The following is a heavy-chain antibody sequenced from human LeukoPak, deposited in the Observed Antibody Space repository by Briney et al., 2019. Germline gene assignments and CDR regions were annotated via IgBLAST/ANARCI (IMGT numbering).Heavy chain of an antibody. Sequence: PGGSLRLSCAASGLTFTTFNMNWVRQSPGKGLEWVSCISSSSDYIYYADSVKGRFTISSDNYRNSLYLQINSLRAEDTAVYYCAGRDYGDYFFDSWGQGTLVTVSS. J-gene: IGHJ4*02. CDR1: GLTFTTFN. D-gene: IGHD4-17*01. CDR2: ISSSSDYI. CDR3: AGRDYGDYFFDS. V-gene: IGHV3-21*01.